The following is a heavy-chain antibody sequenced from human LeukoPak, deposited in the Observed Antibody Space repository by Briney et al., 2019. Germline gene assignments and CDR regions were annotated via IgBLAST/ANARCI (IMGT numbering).Heavy chain of an antibody. CDR1: EFTFSTYA. V-gene: IGHV3-23*01. J-gene: IGHJ4*02. Sequence: GGSLRLSCAASEFTFSTYAMTWVRQAPGKGLEWVSAISSGGGDTYYADSVKGRFTISRDNSKNILHLQMDSRRAEDTAVYYCAKRISWYGTVDYWGQGTLVTVSS. CDR2: ISSGGGDT. CDR3: AKRISWYGTVDY. D-gene: IGHD6-13*01.